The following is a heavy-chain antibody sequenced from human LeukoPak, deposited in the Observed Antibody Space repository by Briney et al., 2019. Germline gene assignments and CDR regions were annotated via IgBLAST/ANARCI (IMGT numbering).Heavy chain of an antibody. CDR3: ARVGPGGSETPFDY. Sequence: GGSLRLSCAASGFTFSSYAMHWVRQAPGKGLEWVAVISYDGSNKYYADSVKGRFTISRDNSKNTLYPQMNSLRAEDTAVYYCARVGPGGSETPFDYWGQGTLVTVSS. CDR2: ISYDGSNK. D-gene: IGHD3-10*01. V-gene: IGHV3-30-3*01. J-gene: IGHJ4*02. CDR1: GFTFSSYA.